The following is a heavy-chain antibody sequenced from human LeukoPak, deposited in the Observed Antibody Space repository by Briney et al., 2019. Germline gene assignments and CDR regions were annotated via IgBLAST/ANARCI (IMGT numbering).Heavy chain of an antibody. V-gene: IGHV1-2*06. Sequence: ASVKVSCKXSGYTFTDYSVHWVRQAPGQGLEWMGRINPNSGATNYAQKFQGRVTMTRDTSISTVYMELNRLGSDDTAVYYCARELPFDYWGQGTLVTVSS. CDR1: GYTFTDYS. J-gene: IGHJ4*02. CDR2: INPNSGAT. CDR3: ARELPFDY. D-gene: IGHD3-10*01.